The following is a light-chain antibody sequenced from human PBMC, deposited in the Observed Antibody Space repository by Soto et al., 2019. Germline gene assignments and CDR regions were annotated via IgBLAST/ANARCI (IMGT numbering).Light chain of an antibody. V-gene: IGKV1-12*01. CDR2: SAS. CDR3: QQSDSFPFT. J-gene: IGKJ3*01. CDR1: QDIITW. Sequence: DIQMTQSPSDVSAPEGDRVTITCRASQDIITWLAWFQQKPGKAPRLLIYSASTLQRGVPSRFSGSGSGTEFTLTINRLQPEDVATYFCQQSDSFPFTFGPGTKVDV.